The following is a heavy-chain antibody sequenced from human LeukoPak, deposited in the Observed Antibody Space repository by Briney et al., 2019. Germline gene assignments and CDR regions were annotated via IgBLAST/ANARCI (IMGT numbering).Heavy chain of an antibody. CDR3: AKSGVVDTAPYYFDY. Sequence: GGSLRLSCAASGFTFSSYSMNWVRQAPGKGLKWVTSISSSSSYIYYADSVKGRFTISRDNAKNSLYLQMNSLRAEDTAVYYCAKSGVVDTAPYYFDYWGQGTLVTVSS. CDR2: ISSSSSYI. V-gene: IGHV3-21*01. J-gene: IGHJ4*02. CDR1: GFTFSSYS. D-gene: IGHD5-18*01.